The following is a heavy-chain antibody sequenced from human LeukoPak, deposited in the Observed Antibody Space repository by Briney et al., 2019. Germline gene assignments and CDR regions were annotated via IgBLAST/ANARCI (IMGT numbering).Heavy chain of an antibody. CDR1: GFTFSSYD. Sequence: PGGSLRLSCAASGFTFSSYDMHWVRQATGKGLEWASAIGTAGDTYYPGSVKGRFTISRENAKNSLYLQMNSLRAGDTAVYYCARAHSSGWYIDYWGQGTLVTVSS. CDR3: ARAHSSGWYIDY. CDR2: IGTAGDT. D-gene: IGHD6-19*01. V-gene: IGHV3-13*04. J-gene: IGHJ4*02.